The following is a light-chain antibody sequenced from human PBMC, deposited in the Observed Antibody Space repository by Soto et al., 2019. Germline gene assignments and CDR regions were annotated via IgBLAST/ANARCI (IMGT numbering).Light chain of an antibody. V-gene: IGLV1-47*01. CDR2: RNN. CDR3: AAWDDSLSGPQLV. CDR1: SSNIGSNY. J-gene: IGLJ3*02. Sequence: QPVLTQPPSASGTPGQRVTISCSGSSSNIGSNYVYWYQQLPGTAPKLLIYRNNQRPSGVPDRFSGSKSGTSASLAISGLRSEDEADYYCAAWDDSLSGPQLVFGGGTKLTVL.